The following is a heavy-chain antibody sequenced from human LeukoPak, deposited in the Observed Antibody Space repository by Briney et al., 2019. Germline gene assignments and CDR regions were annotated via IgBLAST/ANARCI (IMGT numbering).Heavy chain of an antibody. V-gene: IGHV4-31*03. J-gene: IGHJ3*02. Sequence: SQTLSLTCTVSGGSISSGGYYWSWIRQHPGKGLEWIGYIYYSGSTYYNPSLKSRVTISVDTSKNQFSLKLSSVTAADTAGYYCAREGYGGNSGAFVIWGQGTRVTVSS. CDR3: AREGYGGNSGAFVI. CDR2: IYYSGST. D-gene: IGHD4-17*01. CDR1: GGSISSGGYY.